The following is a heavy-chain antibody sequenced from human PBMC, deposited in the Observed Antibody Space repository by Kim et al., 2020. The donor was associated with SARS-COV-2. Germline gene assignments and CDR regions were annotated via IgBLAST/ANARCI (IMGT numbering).Heavy chain of an antibody. D-gene: IGHD3-10*01. J-gene: IGHJ4*02. V-gene: IGHV4-39*01. Sequence: YYNPSLKSRVTISVDTSKNQFSLKLSSVTAADTAVYYCARLSREAYGVNYWGQGTLVTVSS. CDR3: ARLSREAYGVNY.